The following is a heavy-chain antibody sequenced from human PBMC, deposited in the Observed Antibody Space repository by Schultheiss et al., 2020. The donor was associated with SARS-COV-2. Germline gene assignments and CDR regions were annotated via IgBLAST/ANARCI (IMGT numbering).Heavy chain of an antibody. CDR1: GFTFSSYA. D-gene: IGHD3-22*01. CDR3: AKGSRDYYDSSGYYAFDI. V-gene: IGHV3-23*01. Sequence: GGSLRLSCAASGFTFSSYAMSWVRQAPGKGLEWVSAISGNGGSTYYADSVKGRFTISRDNSKNTLYLQMNSLRAEDTAVYYCAKGSRDYYDSSGYYAFDIWGQGTMVTVSS. J-gene: IGHJ3*02. CDR2: ISGNGGST.